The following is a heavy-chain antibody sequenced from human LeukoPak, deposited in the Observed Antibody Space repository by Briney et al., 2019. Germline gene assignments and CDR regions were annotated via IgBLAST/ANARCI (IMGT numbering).Heavy chain of an antibody. CDR3: ARGGGNYGDYGDAFDI. V-gene: IGHV4-30-4*01. CDR1: GGSISSGDYY. J-gene: IGHJ3*02. D-gene: IGHD4-17*01. CDR2: IYYSGST. Sequence: SETLSLACTVSGGSISSGDYYWSRIRQPPGKGVERIGNIYYSGSTYYNPSLKSRVTISVDTSKNQFSLKLSSVTAADTAVYYCARGGGNYGDYGDAFDIWGQGTMVTVSS.